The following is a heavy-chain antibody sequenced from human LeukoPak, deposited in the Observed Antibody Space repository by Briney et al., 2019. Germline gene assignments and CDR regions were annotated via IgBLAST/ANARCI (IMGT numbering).Heavy chain of an antibody. D-gene: IGHD5-12*01. CDR1: GFTLSSYW. Sequence: PGGSLRLSCATSGFTLSSYWMHWLRQVPGKGLEWLSRINNDGVSTSYADSVKGRFTISRDNAKNTLYLRMNSLRAEDTAIYYCARKPLSGGYGGTIDYWGQGTLVTVSS. CDR2: INNDGVST. J-gene: IGHJ4*02. CDR3: ARKPLSGGYGGTIDY. V-gene: IGHV3-74*01.